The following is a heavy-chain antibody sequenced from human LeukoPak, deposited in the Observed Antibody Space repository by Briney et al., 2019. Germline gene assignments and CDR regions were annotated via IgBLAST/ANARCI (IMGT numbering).Heavy chain of an antibody. CDR3: ARTTYYYDSSGYSYYFDY. CDR1: GGSISSYY. D-gene: IGHD3-22*01. V-gene: IGHV4-59*01. CDR2: IYYSGST. J-gene: IGHJ4*02. Sequence: PSETLSLTCTVSGGSISSYYWSWIRQPPGKGLEWIGHIYYSGSTNYNPSLKSRVTISVDTSKNQFSLKLSSVTAADTAVYYCARTTYYYDSSGYSYYFDYWGQGTLVTVSS.